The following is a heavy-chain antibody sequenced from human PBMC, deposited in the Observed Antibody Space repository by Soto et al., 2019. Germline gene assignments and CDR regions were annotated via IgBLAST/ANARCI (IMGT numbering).Heavy chain of an antibody. CDR2: ISYSGST. Sequence: SETLSLTCTVSGGSISSYYWSWIRQPPGKGLEWIGYISYSGSTNHNPSLESRVTISVDTSENQFSLKLSSVTAAGTAVYYCARSGVIFYGMDAWGQGTTVTVSS. J-gene: IGHJ6*02. V-gene: IGHV4-59*08. CDR1: GGSISSYY. D-gene: IGHD2-21*01. CDR3: ARSGVIFYGMDA.